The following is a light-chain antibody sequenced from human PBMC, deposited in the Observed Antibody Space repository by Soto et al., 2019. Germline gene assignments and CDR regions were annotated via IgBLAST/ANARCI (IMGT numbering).Light chain of an antibody. CDR3: SSYTSSSTLV. CDR2: DVS. CDR1: SSDVGGYNY. V-gene: IGLV2-14*01. J-gene: IGLJ2*01. Sequence: QSALTQPASVSGSPGQSITISCTGTSSDVGGYNYVSWYQQHPGKAPKLMIYDVSNRPSGVSNRFSGSKSGNTASLTISGLQAEDEADYYCSSYTSSSTLVFGGGTKLPV.